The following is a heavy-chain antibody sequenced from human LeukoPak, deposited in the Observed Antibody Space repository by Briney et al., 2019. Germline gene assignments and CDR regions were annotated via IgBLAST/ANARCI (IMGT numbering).Heavy chain of an antibody. J-gene: IGHJ6*03. CDR2: IYTSGST. CDR3: ARGGYNYMDV. D-gene: IGHD6-13*01. Sequence: SETLSLTCAVSGDSMRSFYWNWIRQPAGKGLEWIGRIYTSGSTNYNPSLKSRVTMSVDTSKNQFSLKLSSVTAADTAVYYCARGGYNYMDVWGKGTTVTVSS. CDR1: GDSMRSFY. V-gene: IGHV4-4*07.